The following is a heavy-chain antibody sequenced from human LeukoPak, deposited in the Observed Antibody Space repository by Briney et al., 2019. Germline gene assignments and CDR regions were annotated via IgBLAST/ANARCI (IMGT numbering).Heavy chain of an antibody. D-gene: IGHD3-10*01. CDR3: ARDSEFALADY. Sequence: ASVKVSCKASGYTFIDYYTHWVRQAPGQGLEWMGWINPKSGDTKYAQKFQGRVTMTRDTAISTTYMELSILRSDDTAVYYCARDSEFALADYWGRGTLVTVSS. J-gene: IGHJ4*02. CDR1: GYTFIDYY. CDR2: INPKSGDT. V-gene: IGHV1-2*02.